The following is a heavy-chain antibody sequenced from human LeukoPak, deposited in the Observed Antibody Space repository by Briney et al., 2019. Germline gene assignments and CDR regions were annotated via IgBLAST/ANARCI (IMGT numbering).Heavy chain of an antibody. J-gene: IGHJ4*02. CDR2: TYYRSDWYS. Sequence: PSQTLSLTCAISGDRVSSNSAAWNWIRQSPSRGLEWLGRTYYRSDWYSDYAVSVKSRVSITPDTAKNQFSLQLNSVTPEDTAIYYCAREGPYFDYWGQGTLVTVSS. CDR3: AREGPYFDY. CDR1: GDRVSSNSAA. V-gene: IGHV6-1*01.